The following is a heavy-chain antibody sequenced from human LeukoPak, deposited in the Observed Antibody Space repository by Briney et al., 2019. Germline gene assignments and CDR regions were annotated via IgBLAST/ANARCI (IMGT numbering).Heavy chain of an antibody. V-gene: IGHV3-30-3*01. D-gene: IGHD2-15*01. CDR2: ISYDGSNK. J-gene: IGHJ4*02. CDR1: GFTFSSYA. CDR3: AKVEYCSGGSCYYFDY. Sequence: GGSLRLSCAASGFTFSSYAMHWVRQAPGKGLEWVAVISYDGSNKYYADSVKGRFTISRDNSKNTPYLQMNSLRAEDTAVYYCAKVEYCSGGSCYYFDYWGQGTLVTVSS.